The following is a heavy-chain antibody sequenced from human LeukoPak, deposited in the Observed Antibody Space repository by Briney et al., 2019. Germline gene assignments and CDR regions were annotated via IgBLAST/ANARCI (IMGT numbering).Heavy chain of an antibody. V-gene: IGHV4-59*01. J-gene: IGHJ6*02. Sequence: SETLSLTCTASGGSISSYYWSWIRQPPGKGLEWIGYIYYSGSTNYNPSLKSRVTISVDTSKNQFSLKLSSVTAADTAVYYCARDHGDYGMDVWGQGTTVTVSS. CDR3: ARDHGDYGMDV. CDR1: GGSISSYY. D-gene: IGHD3-16*01. CDR2: IYYSGST.